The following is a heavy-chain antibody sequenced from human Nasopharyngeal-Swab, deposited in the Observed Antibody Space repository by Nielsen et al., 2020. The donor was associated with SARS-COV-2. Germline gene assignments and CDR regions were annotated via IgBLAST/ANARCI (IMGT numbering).Heavy chain of an antibody. CDR2: IKSKTDGGTT. V-gene: IGHV3-15*01. CDR3: TTDLGSSGWYSGVGY. D-gene: IGHD6-19*01. Sequence: VRQAPGKGLEWVGRIKSKTDGGTTDYAAPEKGRFTISRDDSKNTLYPQMNSLKTEDTAVYYCTTDLGSSGWYSGVGYWGQGTLVTVSS. J-gene: IGHJ4*02.